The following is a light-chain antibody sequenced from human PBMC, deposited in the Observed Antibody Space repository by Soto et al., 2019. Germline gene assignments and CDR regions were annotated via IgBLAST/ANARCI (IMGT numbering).Light chain of an antibody. CDR2: AAS. V-gene: IGKV1-9*01. CDR3: QQLNSYPL. J-gene: IGKJ3*01. CDR1: RGISSS. Sequence: DIQLTQSPSFLSASVGDRVTITCRASRGISSSLAWYQQKPGKAPNLLIYAASTLQSGVPPRFSGSGSETEFTLTISSLQPEDFATYYCQQLNSYPLFGPGTKVDIK.